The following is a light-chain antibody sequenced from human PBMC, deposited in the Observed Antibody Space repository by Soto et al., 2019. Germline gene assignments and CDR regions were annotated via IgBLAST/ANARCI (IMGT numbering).Light chain of an antibody. V-gene: IGKV3-20*01. CDR3: QQYGSSRT. CDR2: GAS. Sequence: EIVLTQSPGTLSLSPGERATLSCRASQSVTSSYLAWYQQKTGQAPRLLIYGASNRATGFPDRFSGSGSGTDFTLTFSRLEPEDFAVYYCQQYGSSRTFGQGTKVDIK. J-gene: IGKJ1*01. CDR1: QSVTSSY.